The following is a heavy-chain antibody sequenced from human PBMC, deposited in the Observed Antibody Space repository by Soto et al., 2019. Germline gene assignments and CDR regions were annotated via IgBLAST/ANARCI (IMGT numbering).Heavy chain of an antibody. D-gene: IGHD6-13*01. CDR1: GFTFSSYG. V-gene: IGHV3-30*18. Sequence: QVQLVESGGGVVQPGRSLRLSCAASGFTFSSYGMHWVRQAPGKGLEWVAVISYDGSNKYYEDSVKGRFTISRDNSKNALSLQMNSTRAEDTAVYYCANSFLGSSWSYYFDYWGQGTLVTVSS. J-gene: IGHJ4*02. CDR3: ANSFLGSSWSYYFDY. CDR2: ISYDGSNK.